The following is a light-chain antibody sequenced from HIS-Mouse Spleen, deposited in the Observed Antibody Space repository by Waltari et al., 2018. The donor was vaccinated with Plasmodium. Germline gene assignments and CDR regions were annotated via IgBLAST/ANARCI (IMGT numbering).Light chain of an antibody. CDR1: QSVSSN. CDR2: CAS. CDR3: QQYNNWSFT. V-gene: IGKV3-15*01. Sequence: EIVMTQSPATLSVSPGERATLSCRASQSVSSNLAWYQQKTGQAPRLLIYCASTRATGIPARFSGSGSGTEFTLTISSLQSEDFAVYYCQQYNNWSFTFGPGTKVDIK. J-gene: IGKJ3*01.